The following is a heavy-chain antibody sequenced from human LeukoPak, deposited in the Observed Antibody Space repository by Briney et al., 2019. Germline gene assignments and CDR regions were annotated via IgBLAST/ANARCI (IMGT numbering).Heavy chain of an antibody. CDR3: TRDWTY. CDR1: GYTFTNYD. J-gene: IGHJ4*02. V-gene: IGHV1-8*01. CDR2: VNPDSGDT. D-gene: IGHD1-1*01. Sequence: ASVTLSCKTSGYTFTNYDINWVRQASGQGLEWMGWVNPDSGDTGYAQKFQGRLTMTTNTSSRMAYMEMTSLRSDDTAVYYCTRDWTYWGPGTLVTVSS.